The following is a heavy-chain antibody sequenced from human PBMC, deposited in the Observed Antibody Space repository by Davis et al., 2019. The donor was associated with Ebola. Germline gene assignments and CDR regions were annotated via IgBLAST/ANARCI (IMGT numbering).Heavy chain of an antibody. Sequence: AASVQVSCKTSGYSFTSYGISWVRQAPGRGLEWLGWISPYNGDPTDSQRVQGRVSLTTDTSTSTVYMELRSLTSDDTAMYYCALSLGYCSRTNCFSWFDPWGQGTLVTVSP. V-gene: IGHV1-18*01. CDR3: ALSLGYCSRTNCFSWFDP. J-gene: IGHJ5*02. CDR1: GYSFTSYG. CDR2: ISPYNGDP. D-gene: IGHD2-2*01.